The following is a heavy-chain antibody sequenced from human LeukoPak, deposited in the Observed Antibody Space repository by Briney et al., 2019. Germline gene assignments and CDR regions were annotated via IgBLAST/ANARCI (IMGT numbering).Heavy chain of an antibody. CDR3: ARGRTDYGGNSGVFDY. Sequence: SETLSLTCTVSGGSISSYYWSWIRQPPGKGLEWIGYIYYSGSTNYNPSLKSRVTISVGTSKNQFSLKLSSVTAADTAVYYCARGRTDYGGNSGVFDYWGQGTLVTVSS. CDR1: GGSISSYY. D-gene: IGHD4-23*01. CDR2: IYYSGST. J-gene: IGHJ4*02. V-gene: IGHV4-59*01.